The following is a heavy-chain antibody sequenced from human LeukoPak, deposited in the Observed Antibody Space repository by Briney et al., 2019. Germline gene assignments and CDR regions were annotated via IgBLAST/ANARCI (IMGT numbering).Heavy chain of an antibody. Sequence: PGGSLRLSCAASGFTFSSYAMSWVRQAPGKGLEWVANIKQDGSEKYYVDSVKGRFTISRDNAKNSLYLQMNSLRAEDTAVYYCARDTWDIVVVPAAMGMPPGVSFDIWGQGTMVTVSS. J-gene: IGHJ3*02. D-gene: IGHD2-2*01. V-gene: IGHV3-7*01. CDR1: GFTFSSYA. CDR2: IKQDGSEK. CDR3: ARDTWDIVVVPAAMGMPPGVSFDI.